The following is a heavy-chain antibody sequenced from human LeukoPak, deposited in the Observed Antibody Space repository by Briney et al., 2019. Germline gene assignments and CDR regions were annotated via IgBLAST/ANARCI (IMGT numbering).Heavy chain of an antibody. J-gene: IGHJ4*02. Sequence: GGSLRLSCAASGFTITTYAVNWVRQAPGKGLEWVSGIGGGGTEYYADSVKGRFIISSDNSQNLVHLQMNSLTVEDTAVYYCARAQGALDYWGQGTLVSVSS. V-gene: IGHV3-23*01. CDR2: IGGGGTE. CDR1: GFTITTYA. D-gene: IGHD1-26*01. CDR3: ARAQGALDY.